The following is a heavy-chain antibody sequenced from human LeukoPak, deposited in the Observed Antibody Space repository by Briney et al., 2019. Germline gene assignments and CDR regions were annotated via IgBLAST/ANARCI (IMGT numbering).Heavy chain of an antibody. J-gene: IGHJ4*02. D-gene: IGHD2-15*01. V-gene: IGHV3-15*01. Sequence: KPGGSLRLSCAASGFTFSSAWMSWVRQAPGKGLEWVGRIKSKTDGGTIDYAAPVKGRFTISRDDSKNTLYLQMNSLKTEDTGVYYCTTEGYCSVDNCYSYDNWGQGTLVTVSS. CDR2: IKSKTDGGTI. CDR1: GFTFSSAW. CDR3: TTEGYCSVDNCYSYDN.